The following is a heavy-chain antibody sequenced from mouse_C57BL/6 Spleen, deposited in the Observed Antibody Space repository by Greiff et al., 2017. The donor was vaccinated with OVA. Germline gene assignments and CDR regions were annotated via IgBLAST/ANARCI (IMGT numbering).Heavy chain of an antibody. Sequence: QVQLQQPGAELVRPGSSVKLSCKASGYSFTSYWMHWVKQRPIQGLEWIGNIDPSDSANHYNQKFKDKATLTVDKSSITAYMQLSSLTSEDSAVYYCAVLQLGKNYWGQGTTLTVSS. CDR2: IDPSDSAN. CDR1: GYSFTSYW. D-gene: IGHD4-1*02. J-gene: IGHJ2*01. V-gene: IGHV1-52*01. CDR3: AVLQLGKNY.